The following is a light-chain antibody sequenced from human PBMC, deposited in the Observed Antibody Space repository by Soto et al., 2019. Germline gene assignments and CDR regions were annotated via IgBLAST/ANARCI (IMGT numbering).Light chain of an antibody. CDR1: QSISSW. V-gene: IGKV1-5*03. Sequence: DIPMTQSPSTLSASVGDRVTITCRASQSISSWLAWYQQKPGKDPKLLSYKASSLESGVPSRLIGSGSGAEFTLSISSLQPDDFATDYCHQYNSYSRTFGQGTKVEIK. CDR3: HQYNSYSRT. J-gene: IGKJ1*01. CDR2: KAS.